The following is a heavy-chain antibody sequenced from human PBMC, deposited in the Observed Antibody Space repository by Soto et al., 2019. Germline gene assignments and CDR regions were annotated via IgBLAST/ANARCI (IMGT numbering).Heavy chain of an antibody. CDR3: ARTLYDSSGYHHFQY. CDR1: GFTFSSYG. CDR2: ISYDGSNK. D-gene: IGHD3-22*01. V-gene: IGHV3-30*03. Sequence: GGSLRLSCAASGFTFSSYGMRWVRQAPGKGLEWVAVISYDGSNKYYAGSVKGRFTISRDNSKNTLYLRMNSLRAEDTAVYYCARTLYDSSGYHHFQYWGQGTLVTVSS. J-gene: IGHJ1*01.